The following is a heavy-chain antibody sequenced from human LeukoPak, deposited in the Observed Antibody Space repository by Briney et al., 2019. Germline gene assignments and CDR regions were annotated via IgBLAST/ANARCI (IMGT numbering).Heavy chain of an antibody. V-gene: IGHV4-61*02. Sequence: PSETLSLTCTVSGGSISSGSYYWSWIRQPAGKGLEWIGRIYTSGSTNYNPSLKSRVTISVDTSKNQFSLKLSSVTAADTAVYYCARADRFGELLFDYWGQGTLVTVSS. D-gene: IGHD3-10*01. CDR2: IYTSGST. CDR3: ARADRFGELLFDY. CDR1: GGSISSGSYY. J-gene: IGHJ4*02.